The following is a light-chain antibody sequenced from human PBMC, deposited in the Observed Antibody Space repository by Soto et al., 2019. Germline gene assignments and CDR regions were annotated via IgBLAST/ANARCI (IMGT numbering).Light chain of an antibody. V-gene: IGLV2-14*01. J-gene: IGLJ1*01. CDR2: EVS. CDR3: SSYTSASTYV. Sequence: QSALTQPASVSGSPGQSITISCSGTNSDVGGYNYVSWYQQHPGKAPKLMIYEVSNRPSGVSNRFSGSRSANTASLTISGLQAEDEADYYCSSYTSASTYVFGTGTKGTVL. CDR1: NSDVGGYNY.